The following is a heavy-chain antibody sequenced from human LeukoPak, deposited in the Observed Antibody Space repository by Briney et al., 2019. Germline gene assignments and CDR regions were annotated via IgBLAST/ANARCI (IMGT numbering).Heavy chain of an antibody. D-gene: IGHD3-9*01. CDR2: ISYDGSDK. Sequence: GGSLRLSCAASGFTFSNYAMHWVRQAPGKGLEWLTLISYDGSDKYYADSVKGRFTISRDDSKNILYLQMNGLRAEDTAVFYCARGDWLDYWGQGTLVTVSS. CDR3: ARGDWLDY. J-gene: IGHJ4*02. V-gene: IGHV3-30-3*01. CDR1: GFTFSNYA.